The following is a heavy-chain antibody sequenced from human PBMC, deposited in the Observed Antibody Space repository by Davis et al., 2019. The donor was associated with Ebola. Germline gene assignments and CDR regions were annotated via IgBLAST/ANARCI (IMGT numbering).Heavy chain of an antibody. Sequence: AASVKVSCKASGGTFSSYAISWVRQAPGQGLEWMGGIIPILGIANYVQKFQGRVTITADKSTSTAYMELSSLRSEDTAVYYCARDLSGQLLLPYYFDYWGQGTLVTVSS. CDR2: IIPILGIA. D-gene: IGHD2-15*01. CDR3: ARDLSGQLLLPYYFDY. V-gene: IGHV1-69*10. J-gene: IGHJ4*02. CDR1: GGTFSSYA.